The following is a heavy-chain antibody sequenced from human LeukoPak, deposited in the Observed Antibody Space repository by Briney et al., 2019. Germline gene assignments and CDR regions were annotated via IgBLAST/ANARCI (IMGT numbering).Heavy chain of an antibody. V-gene: IGHV4-30-4*01. J-gene: IGHJ4*02. D-gene: IGHD2-2*01. CDR1: GGSLSSGDYY. CDR2: VYYSGST. Sequence: PSETLSLTCTVSGGSLSSGDYYWSWIRQPPGKGLEWIGYVYYSGSTYYNPSLKSRVTISVDTSKNQFSLKLSSVTAADTAVYYCARGDIVVVPAAPYFDYWGQGTLVTVSS. CDR3: ARGDIVVVPAAPYFDY.